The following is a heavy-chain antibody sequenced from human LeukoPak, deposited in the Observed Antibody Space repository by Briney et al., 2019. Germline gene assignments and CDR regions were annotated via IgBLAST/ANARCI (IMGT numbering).Heavy chain of an antibody. D-gene: IGHD5-18*01. CDR1: GFTFSSYA. J-gene: IGHJ6*02. CDR2: ISYDGSNK. Sequence: PGRSLRLSCAASGFTFSSYAMHWVRQAPGKGLEWVAVISYDGSNKHYADSVKGRFTISRDNSKNTLYLQMNSLRAEDTAVYYCARGYSYGTSRYYYGMDVWGQGTTVTVSS. V-gene: IGHV3-30-3*01. CDR3: ARGYSYGTSRYYYGMDV.